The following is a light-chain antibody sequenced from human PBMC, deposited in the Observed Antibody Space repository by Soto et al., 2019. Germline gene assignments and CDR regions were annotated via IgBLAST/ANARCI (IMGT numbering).Light chain of an antibody. CDR3: QQYGRSPPFT. CDR1: QSVSSTY. Sequence: IVLTQSPGTLSLSPGERATLSCRASQSVSSTYMAWYQQRPGQAPRLLIYGASSRATGIPDRFSGSGSGTDFTLTISRLEPEDFAVYFCQQYGRSPPFTFGHGTKVEIK. V-gene: IGKV3-20*01. J-gene: IGKJ2*01. CDR2: GAS.